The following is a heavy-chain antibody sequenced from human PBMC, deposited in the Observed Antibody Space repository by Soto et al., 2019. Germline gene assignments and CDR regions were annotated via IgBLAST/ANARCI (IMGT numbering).Heavy chain of an antibody. CDR1: GFTFSSYG. CDR3: AKDLQYIVVVPAATQADYYYYGLEV. J-gene: IGHJ6*02. D-gene: IGHD2-2*01. V-gene: IGHV3-30*18. Sequence: GGSLRLSCSASGFTFSSYGMHWVRQAPGKGLEWVAVISYDGSNKYYADSVKGRFTISRDNSKNTLYLQMNSLRAEDTAVYYCAKDLQYIVVVPAATQADYYYYGLEVWGQGTTVTVFS. CDR2: ISYDGSNK.